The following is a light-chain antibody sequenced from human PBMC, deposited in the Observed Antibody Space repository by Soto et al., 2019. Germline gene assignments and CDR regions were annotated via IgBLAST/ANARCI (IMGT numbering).Light chain of an antibody. CDR2: EGS. J-gene: IGLJ2*01. CDR3: SSDAGAVV. Sequence: QSALTQPASVSGSPGQSITLSCTRTSSGVENYNLVSWYQHRPGKAPKLIIYEGSQRPSGVSDRFSGSKSGNTASLTISGLRAEDEADYYCSSDAGAVVFGGGTKVTVL. V-gene: IGLV2-23*01. CDR1: SSGVENYNL.